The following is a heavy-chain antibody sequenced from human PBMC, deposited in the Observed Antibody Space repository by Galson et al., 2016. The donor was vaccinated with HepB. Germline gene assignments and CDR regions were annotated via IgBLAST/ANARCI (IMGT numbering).Heavy chain of an antibody. V-gene: IGHV4-39*01. Sequence: SETLSLTCTVSGFSVSSSAYYWGWIRQPPGKGLEWIGSMYYTGNTYYNPSLKSRVTISADRSKNQLSLKVSPVTAADTALYFCARSRHGEPIAHWGQGTLVTVSS. CDR3: ARSRHGEPIAH. J-gene: IGHJ4*02. D-gene: IGHD4-17*01. CDR1: GFSVSSSAYY. CDR2: MYYTGNT.